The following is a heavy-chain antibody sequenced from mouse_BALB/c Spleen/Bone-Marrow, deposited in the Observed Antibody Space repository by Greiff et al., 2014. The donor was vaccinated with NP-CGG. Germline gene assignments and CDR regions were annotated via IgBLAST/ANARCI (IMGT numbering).Heavy chain of an antibody. Sequence: VMLVESGPGLVAPSQILSISCTVSGFSFTSYGVHWVRQPPGKGLEWLGVICAGGSTNYNSALMSKVSITKDKSKSKVFIKMNSLQSEDTAMYFCARVYLWYFDVWGAGTTVTVSS. CDR1: GFSFTSYG. J-gene: IGHJ1*01. CDR3: ARVYLWYFDV. D-gene: IGHD2-3*01. CDR2: ICAGGST. V-gene: IGHV2-9*02.